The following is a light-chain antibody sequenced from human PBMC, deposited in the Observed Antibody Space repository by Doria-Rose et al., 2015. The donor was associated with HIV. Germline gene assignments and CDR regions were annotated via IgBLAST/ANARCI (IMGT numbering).Light chain of an antibody. J-gene: IGKJ5*01. Sequence: TQSPGTLSLSQGERATLSCRAGQSVSSSYLAWYQQKPGQAPRLLIYGASSRATGIPDRFGGSGAGTDFTLTISRLEPEDFAVYYCQQDGTSLAITFGQGTRLEIK. CDR1: QSVSSSY. CDR3: QQDGTSLAIT. V-gene: IGKV3-20*01. CDR2: GAS.